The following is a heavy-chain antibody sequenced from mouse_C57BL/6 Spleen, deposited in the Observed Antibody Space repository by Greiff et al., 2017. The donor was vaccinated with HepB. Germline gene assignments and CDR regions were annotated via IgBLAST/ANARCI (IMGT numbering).Heavy chain of an antibody. Sequence: EVKLVESGGGLVKPGGSLKLSCAASGFTFSDYGMHWVRQAPEKGLEWVAYISSGSSTIYYADTVKGRFTISRDNAKNTLFLQMTSLRSEDTAMYYCARGRDYDDGFAYWGQGTLVTVSA. V-gene: IGHV5-17*01. J-gene: IGHJ3*01. CDR1: GFTFSDYG. CDR2: ISSGSSTI. D-gene: IGHD2-4*01. CDR3: ARGRDYDDGFAY.